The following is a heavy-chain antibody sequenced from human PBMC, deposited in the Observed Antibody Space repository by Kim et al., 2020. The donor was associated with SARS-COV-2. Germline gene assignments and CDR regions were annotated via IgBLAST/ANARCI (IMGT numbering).Heavy chain of an antibody. Sequence: GKGRFTTARDNAKNSLYLQMNSLRAEDTAVYYCARVSRLGSSRNEEFDYWGQGTLVTVSS. V-gene: IGHV3-11*01. D-gene: IGHD6-13*01. CDR3: ARVSRLGSSRNEEFDY. J-gene: IGHJ4*02.